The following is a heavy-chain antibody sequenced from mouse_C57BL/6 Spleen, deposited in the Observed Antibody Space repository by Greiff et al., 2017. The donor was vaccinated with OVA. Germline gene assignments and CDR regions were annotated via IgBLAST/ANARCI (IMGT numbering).Heavy chain of an antibody. V-gene: IGHV1-64*01. J-gene: IGHJ1*03. CDR2: IHPNSGST. CDR1: GYTFTSSW. Sequence: QVQLQQPGAELVKPGASVKLSCKASGYTFTSSWMHWVKQRPGQGLEWIGMIHPNSGSTNYNEKFKSKATLTVDKSSSTAYMQLSSLTSEDSAVYYCARGLTGCWYFDDWGKGTTVTVSS. D-gene: IGHD4-1*01. CDR3: ARGLTGCWYFDD.